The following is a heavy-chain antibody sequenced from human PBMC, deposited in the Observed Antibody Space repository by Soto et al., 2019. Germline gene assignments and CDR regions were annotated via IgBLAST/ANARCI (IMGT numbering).Heavy chain of an antibody. J-gene: IGHJ3*02. Sequence: ASVKVSCKASGGTFSSYAISWVRQAPGQRLEWMGGIIPIFGTANYAQKFQGRVTMTADESTSTAYMELSSLRSEDTAVYYCARESSGAFDIWGQGTMVTVSS. CDR3: ARESSGAFDI. D-gene: IGHD3-10*01. V-gene: IGHV1-69*13. CDR2: IIPIFGTA. CDR1: GGTFSSYA.